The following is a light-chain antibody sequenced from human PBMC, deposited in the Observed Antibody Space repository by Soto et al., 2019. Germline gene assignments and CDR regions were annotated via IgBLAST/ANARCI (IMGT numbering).Light chain of an antibody. CDR1: QGMNTY. V-gene: IGKV1-9*01. CDR2: GAS. Sequence: DIQLTQSPSFLSASVGDRVTISCRASQGMNTYVAWYQQKPGKAPKLLIYGASTLHTGVPSRFSCSESGAEVTLTISSLQPEDFATYDCQQLHSYPITFGQGTRLEIK. J-gene: IGKJ5*01. CDR3: QQLHSYPIT.